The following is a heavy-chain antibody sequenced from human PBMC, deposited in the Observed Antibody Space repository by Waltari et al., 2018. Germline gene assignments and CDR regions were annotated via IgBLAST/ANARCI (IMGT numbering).Heavy chain of an antibody. Sequence: QVQLVQSGAEVKKPGASVKVSCKASGYTFTGYYMHWVRQAPGQGLEWMGRINPNSGGTNYAQKFQGRVTMTRDTSISTAYMELSRLRSDDTAVYYCAREGDNWNYGRAFDLWGRGTLVTVSS. CDR3: AREGDNWNYGRAFDL. D-gene: IGHD1-7*01. CDR2: INPNSGGT. J-gene: IGHJ2*01. V-gene: IGHV1-2*06. CDR1: GYTFTGYY.